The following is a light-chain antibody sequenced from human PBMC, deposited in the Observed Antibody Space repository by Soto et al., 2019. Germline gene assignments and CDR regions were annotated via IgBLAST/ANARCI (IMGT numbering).Light chain of an antibody. CDR1: QSVSSSY. Sequence: EIVLTQSPGTLSLSPWERATLSCRASQSVSSSYLAWYQQKPGQAPRLLIYGTSSRATGIPDRFSGSGSGTDFTLTISRLEPEDFAVYYCQQYTTPSWTFGQGTKVDI. CDR3: QQYTTPSWT. J-gene: IGKJ1*01. V-gene: IGKV3-20*01. CDR2: GTS.